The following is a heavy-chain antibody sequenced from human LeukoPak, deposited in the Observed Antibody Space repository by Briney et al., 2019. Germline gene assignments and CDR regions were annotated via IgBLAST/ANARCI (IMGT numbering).Heavy chain of an antibody. D-gene: IGHD4-11*01. CDR3: ANPHTVTSFDY. CDR2: ISGSGDNT. V-gene: IGHV3-23*01. CDR1: EFTFSNYW. Sequence: LSGGSLRLSCAASEFTFSNYWMNWVRQAPGKGLEWISSISGSGDNTYYADSVKGRFTISRDNSKNTLYLQMNSLRAEDTAVYHCANPHTVTSFDYWGQGTLVTVSS. J-gene: IGHJ4*02.